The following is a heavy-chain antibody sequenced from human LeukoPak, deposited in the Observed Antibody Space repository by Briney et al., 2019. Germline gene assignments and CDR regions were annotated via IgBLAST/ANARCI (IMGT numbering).Heavy chain of an antibody. CDR2: MNPNSGNT. CDR3: ARGVVGNCGSSNCYGGGDY. J-gene: IGHJ4*02. D-gene: IGHD2-2*01. Sequence: GASVKVSCKASGYTFTSYDINWVRQATGQGLEWMGWMNPNSGNTGYAQKFQGRVTMTRNTSINTAYMELSSLRSEDTAVYYCARGVVGNCGSSNCYGGGDYWGQGTLVTVSS. CDR1: GYTFTSYD. V-gene: IGHV1-8*01.